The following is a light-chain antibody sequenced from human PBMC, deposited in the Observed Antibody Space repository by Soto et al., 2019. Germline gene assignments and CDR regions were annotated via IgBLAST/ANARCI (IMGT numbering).Light chain of an antibody. V-gene: IGKV3-15*01. CDR2: YAS. CDR3: KQDDNWPPIT. Sequence: EIMMTQSPATLSVSPGERATLSCRASQSVRNNLAWYQHKPGQVPRLLIYYASTRATGIPARFSGSGSETEFTLTISSLQSEDVAVYYCKQDDNWPPITFGQGTRLEIK. J-gene: IGKJ5*01. CDR1: QSVRNN.